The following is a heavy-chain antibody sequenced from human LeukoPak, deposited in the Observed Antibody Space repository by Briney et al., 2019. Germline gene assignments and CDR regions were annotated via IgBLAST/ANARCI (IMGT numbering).Heavy chain of an antibody. CDR1: GFTFSSYG. CDR3: ARGGYIDY. D-gene: IGHD5-12*01. V-gene: IGHV3-48*02. CDR2: ISTSSSII. Sequence: GGSLRLSCAASGFTFSSYGMNWVRQAPGKGLEWVSYISTSSSIIYYADSVKGRFTISRDTAKSSLYLQMTSLRDDDTAVYYCARGGYIDYWGQGTLVTVST. J-gene: IGHJ4*02.